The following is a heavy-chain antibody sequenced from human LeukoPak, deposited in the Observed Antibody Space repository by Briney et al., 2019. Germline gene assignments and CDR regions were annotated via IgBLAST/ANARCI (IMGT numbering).Heavy chain of an antibody. CDR1: GFTFSTYW. CDR3: ARATIRGDTNWFDP. Sequence: GGSLRLSCAASGFTFSTYWMSWVRQAPGKGLEWVSSISSSSSYIYYADSVKGRFTISRDNAKNSLYLQMNSLRAEDTAVYYCARATIRGDTNWFDPWGQGTLVTVSS. J-gene: IGHJ5*02. D-gene: IGHD3-10*01. CDR2: ISSSSSYI. V-gene: IGHV3-21*01.